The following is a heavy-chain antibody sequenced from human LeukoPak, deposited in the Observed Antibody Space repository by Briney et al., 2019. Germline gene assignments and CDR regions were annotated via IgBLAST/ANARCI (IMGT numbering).Heavy chain of an antibody. D-gene: IGHD6-6*01. V-gene: IGHV4-4*09. Sequence: SETLSLTCTVSGGSISTYYWSWIRRPPGKGLEWIAYIHASGPTNYNPSLKSRITISVDTSKNQFSLKLSSVTAADTAVYYCARHDAGIAARPFDNWGQGTLVTVSS. CDR1: GGSISTYY. CDR3: ARHDAGIAARPFDN. J-gene: IGHJ4*02. CDR2: IHASGPT.